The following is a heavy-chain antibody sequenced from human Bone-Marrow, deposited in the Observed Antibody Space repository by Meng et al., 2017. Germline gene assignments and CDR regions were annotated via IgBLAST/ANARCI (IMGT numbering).Heavy chain of an antibody. V-gene: IGHV5-51*01. D-gene: IGHD3-10*01. CDR1: GYSFTSYW. Sequence: KVSCKASGYSFTSYWIGWVRQMPGKGLEWMGIIYPGDSDTRYSPSFQGQVTISADKSISTAYLQWSSLKASDTAMYYCARPSRPGFGEYIRGKDAFDIWGQGTMVTVSS. J-gene: IGHJ3*02. CDR3: ARPSRPGFGEYIRGKDAFDI. CDR2: IYPGDSDT.